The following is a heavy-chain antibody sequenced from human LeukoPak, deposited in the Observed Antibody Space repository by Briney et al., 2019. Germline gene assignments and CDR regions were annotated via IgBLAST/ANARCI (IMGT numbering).Heavy chain of an antibody. CDR2: IYTSGST. V-gene: IGHV4-4*07. J-gene: IGHJ6*02. Sequence: SETLSLTCTVSGGSISSYYWSWIRQPAGKGLEWIGRIYTSGSTNYNPSLKSRVTISVDTSKNQFSLKLSSVTAADTAVYYCARGTYDFWSGYYYYGMDVWGQGTTVTVSS. CDR1: GGSISSYY. CDR3: ARGTYDFWSGYYYYGMDV. D-gene: IGHD3-3*01.